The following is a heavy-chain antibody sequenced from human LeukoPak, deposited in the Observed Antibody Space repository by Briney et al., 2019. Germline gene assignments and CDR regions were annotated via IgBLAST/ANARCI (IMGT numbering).Heavy chain of an antibody. V-gene: IGHV3-21*01. J-gene: IGHJ4*02. D-gene: IGHD4-17*01. Sequence: PGGSLRLSCAASGFTFSSYSMNWVRQAPGKGLEWVSSISSGSSYIYYADSVKGRFTISRDNAKNSLYLQMNSLRAEDTAVYYCARDQDNGDSYFDYWGQGTLVTVSS. CDR2: ISSGSSYI. CDR1: GFTFSSYS. CDR3: ARDQDNGDSYFDY.